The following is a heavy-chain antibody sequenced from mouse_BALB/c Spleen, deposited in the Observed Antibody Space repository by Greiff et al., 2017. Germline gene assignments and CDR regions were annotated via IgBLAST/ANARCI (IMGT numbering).Heavy chain of an antibody. CDR1: GFNIKDYY. Sequence: VQLQQSGAELVRSGASVKLSCTASGFNIKDYYMYWVKQRPEQGLEWIGWIDPENGDTEYAPKFQGKATMTADTSSNTAYLQLSSLTSEDTAVYYCNANYGNYAMDYWGQGTSVTVSS. CDR3: NANYGNYAMDY. D-gene: IGHD2-1*01. V-gene: IGHV14-4*02. CDR2: IDPENGDT. J-gene: IGHJ4*01.